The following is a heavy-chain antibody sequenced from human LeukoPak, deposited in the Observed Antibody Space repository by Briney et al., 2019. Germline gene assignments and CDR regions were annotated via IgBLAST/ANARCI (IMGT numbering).Heavy chain of an antibody. J-gene: IGHJ4*02. CDR3: VGHSDY. D-gene: IGHD3-16*01. CDR1: GFTLSSYE. V-gene: IGHV3-23*01. Sequence: GGSLRLSCTVSGFTLSSYEMSWIRQAPGKGLEWVSSIDYDGGSGHYADSVKGRFTISRDNSNNTLFLHLNSLRAEDTAVYYCVGHSDYWGQGTLVTVSS. CDR2: IDYDGGSG.